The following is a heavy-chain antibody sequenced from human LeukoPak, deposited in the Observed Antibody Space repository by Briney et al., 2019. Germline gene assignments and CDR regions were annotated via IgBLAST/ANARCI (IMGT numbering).Heavy chain of an antibody. D-gene: IGHD6-13*01. Sequence: PSETLSLTCTVSGGSISSYYWSWIRQPAGKGLGWIGRIYTSGSTNYNPSLKSRVTMSVDTSKNQFSLKLSSVTAADTAAYYCARDFFSIAAAGYYYYHYMDVWGKGTTVTVSS. V-gene: IGHV4-4*07. CDR3: ARDFFSIAAAGYYYYHYMDV. J-gene: IGHJ6*03. CDR2: IYTSGST. CDR1: GGSISSYY.